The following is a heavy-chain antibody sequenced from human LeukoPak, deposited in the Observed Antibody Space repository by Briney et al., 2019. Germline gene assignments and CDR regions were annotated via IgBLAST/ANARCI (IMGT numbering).Heavy chain of an antibody. Sequence: LSCAAXGFTFSSYWXHWVRQAQGKGLVWVSRINSDGSSTNYADSVKGGVTISREKAKNTLYMQMNSLRAEDTAVYYCATGDTAMVLSFDYWGQGTLVTVSS. V-gene: IGHV3-74*01. J-gene: IGHJ4*02. CDR3: ATGDTAMVLSFDY. CDR1: GFTFSSYW. CDR2: INSDGSST. D-gene: IGHD5-18*01.